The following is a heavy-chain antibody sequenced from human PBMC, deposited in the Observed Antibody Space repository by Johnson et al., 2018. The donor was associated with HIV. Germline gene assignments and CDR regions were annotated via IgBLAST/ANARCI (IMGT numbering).Heavy chain of an antibody. CDR2: IYSDSDT. Sequence: VQLVESGGGLVQPGGSLRLSCAASGFSFSNYAMHWVRQAPGKGLEWVSIIYSDSDTYYAASVKGTFTISRDNSKNTLYLQLNSLRAEDMAVYYCARVVVVIAIGGTDAFDIWGQGTMVTVSS. CDR3: ARVVVVIAIGGTDAFDI. CDR1: GFSFSNYA. J-gene: IGHJ3*02. D-gene: IGHD2-21*01. V-gene: IGHV3-66*01.